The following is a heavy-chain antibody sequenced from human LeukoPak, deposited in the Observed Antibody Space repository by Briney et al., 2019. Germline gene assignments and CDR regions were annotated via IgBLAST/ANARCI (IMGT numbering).Heavy chain of an antibody. V-gene: IGHV3-74*01. CDR3: ARDGMTYGRHFDY. CDR1: GFTFTNYW. D-gene: IGHD3-10*01. J-gene: IGHJ4*02. Sequence: GGSLRLSCAASGFTFTNYWVHWVRQVSGKGLVWVSRINSDGSGTRYADFVKGRFTISRDNAKSTVYLQMNSLRTDDTAVYYCARDGMTYGRHFDYWGQGILVTVSS. CDR2: INSDGSGT.